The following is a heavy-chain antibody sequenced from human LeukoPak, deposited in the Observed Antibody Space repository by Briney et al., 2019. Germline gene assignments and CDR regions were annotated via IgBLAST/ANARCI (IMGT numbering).Heavy chain of an antibody. CDR1: GFTFTSYW. V-gene: IGHV3-74*01. CDR3: ARECSKHEILTGYLNRFDP. D-gene: IGHD3-9*01. J-gene: IGHJ5*02. CDR2: ISSDGTRT. Sequence: PGGSLRLSCAASGFTFTSYWMNWVRQVPGRGLVWVSRISSDGTRTAYADSVKGRFTISRDNAKNTVYLQMNSLRAEDTALYYCARECSKHEILTGYLNRFDPWGQGTLVTVSS.